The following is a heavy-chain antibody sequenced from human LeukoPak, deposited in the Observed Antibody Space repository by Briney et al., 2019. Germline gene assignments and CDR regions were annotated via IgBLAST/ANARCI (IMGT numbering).Heavy chain of an antibody. D-gene: IGHD6-19*01. CDR1: GGTFSSYA. CDR3: AREQYSSGEGY. V-gene: IGHV1-69*04. J-gene: IGHJ4*02. Sequence: SVMVSCKASGGTFSSYAISWVRQAPGQGLEWMGRIIPILGIANYAQKFQGRVTITADKSTSTAYMELSSLRSEDTAVYYCAREQYSSGEGYWGQGTLVTVSS. CDR2: IIPILGIA.